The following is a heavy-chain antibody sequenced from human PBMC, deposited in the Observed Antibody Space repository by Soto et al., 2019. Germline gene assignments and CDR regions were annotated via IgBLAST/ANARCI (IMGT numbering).Heavy chain of an antibody. Sequence: EVQLVESGGGLVQPGGSLRLSCAASGFTVSSNYMSWVRQAPGKGLEWVSVIYSGGSTYYADSVKRRFTISRDNSKNTLYLQMNSLRAEDTAVYYCARDCSQGIGGGWFDPWGQGTLVTVSS. D-gene: IGHD3-10*01. CDR3: ARDCSQGIGGGWFDP. V-gene: IGHV3-66*01. CDR2: IYSGGST. CDR1: GFTVSSNY. J-gene: IGHJ5*02.